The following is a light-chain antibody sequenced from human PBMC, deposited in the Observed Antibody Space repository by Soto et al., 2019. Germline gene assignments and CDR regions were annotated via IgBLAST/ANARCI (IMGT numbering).Light chain of an antibody. Sequence: EIVLTQSPATLSLSPGERATLSCRASQSVGNYLAWYQQKPGQAPRLLIHDASHRATGIPARFSGSGSGTDFTLTISSLEPEDFAIYYCQHRYGFTFGPGTKVDIK. V-gene: IGKV3-11*01. CDR3: QHRYGFT. CDR2: DAS. CDR1: QSVGNY. J-gene: IGKJ3*01.